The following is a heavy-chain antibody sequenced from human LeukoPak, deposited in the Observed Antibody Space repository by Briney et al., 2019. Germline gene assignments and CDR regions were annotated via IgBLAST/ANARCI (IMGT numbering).Heavy chain of an antibody. V-gene: IGHV1-46*01. CDR1: GYTFTNYY. Sequence: GASVKVSCKASGYTFTNYYLHWVRQAPGQGLEWMGMIYPSDGSTSYAQNFQGRVTVTRDTSTTTVHMELRGLRSEDTAVYYCARDQEGFDYWGQGTVVTVSS. CDR2: IYPSDGST. CDR3: ARDQEGFDY. J-gene: IGHJ4*02.